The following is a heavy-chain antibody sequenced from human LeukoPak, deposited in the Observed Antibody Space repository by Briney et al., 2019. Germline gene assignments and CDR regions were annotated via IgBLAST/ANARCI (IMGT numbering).Heavy chain of an antibody. CDR2: ISYDGRNK. J-gene: IGHJ4*02. D-gene: IGHD6-13*01. V-gene: IGHV3-30*18. CDR3: AKDLSSTYISAAGH. Sequence: RPGGSLRLSCTASGFTFSAYGMHWVRQAPGKGLKWVAVISYDGRNKYYADSVKGRFTISRENSKNTLYLQMNSLRAEDTAVYYCAKDLSSTYISAAGHWGQGTLVTVSS. CDR1: GFTFSAYG.